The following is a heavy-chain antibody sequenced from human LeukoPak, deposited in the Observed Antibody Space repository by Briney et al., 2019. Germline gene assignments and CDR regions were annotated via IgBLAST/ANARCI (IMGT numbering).Heavy chain of an antibody. CDR1: GGSISSSDYY. D-gene: IGHD4-17*01. CDR3: ATKPNGDYYFDY. V-gene: IGHV4-30-4*01. CDR2: IHYSGAT. Sequence: SQTLSLTCTVSGGSISSSDYYWSWIRQPPRTVLELIGYIHYSGATSYNPSLKSRVTLSVDTSKNQFSLRLTSVTPADTAVYYCATKPNGDYYFDYWGQGTLVTVSS. J-gene: IGHJ4*02.